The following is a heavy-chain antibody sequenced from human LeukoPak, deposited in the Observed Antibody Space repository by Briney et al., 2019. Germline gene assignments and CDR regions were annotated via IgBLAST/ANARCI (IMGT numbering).Heavy chain of an antibody. CDR3: ASFYGSGSYSLVDF. J-gene: IGHJ4*02. CDR2: ISNDGSNK. Sequence: PGRSLRLSCAASGFTFRGYTMHWVRQAPGKGLEWVALISNDGSNKDYTDSVKGRFAISRDNSKDTLYLQMNSLKSEDTAVYYCASFYGSGSYSLVDFWGQGTLVTVSS. V-gene: IGHV3-30*09. CDR1: GFTFRGYT. D-gene: IGHD3-10*01.